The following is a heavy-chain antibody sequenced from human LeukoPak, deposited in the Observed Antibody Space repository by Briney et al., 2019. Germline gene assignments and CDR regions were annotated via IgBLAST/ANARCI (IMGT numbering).Heavy chain of an antibody. V-gene: IGHV3-21*01. CDR3: ARDQSGQLWLPSSFDY. J-gene: IGHJ4*02. Sequence: GGSLRLSCAASGFTFSSYSMNWVRQAPGKGLEWVPYISSSSSYIYYADSVKGRFNISRDNAKNSLYLQINSLRAEDTAVYYCARDQSGQLWLPSSFDYWGQGTLVTVCS. D-gene: IGHD5-18*01. CDR2: ISSSSSYI. CDR1: GFTFSSYS.